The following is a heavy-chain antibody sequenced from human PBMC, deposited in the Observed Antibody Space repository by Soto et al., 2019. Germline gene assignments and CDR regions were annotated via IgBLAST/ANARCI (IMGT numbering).Heavy chain of an antibody. J-gene: IGHJ5*02. CDR2: ISHDGHA. CDR3: ERQVYGDYLGGNWFDP. CDR1: GDSISDTRFY. V-gene: IGHV4-39*01. Sequence: SETLSLTCSILGDSISDTRFYWGWVRQSPEKGLEWIGSISHDGHAYYNPSLKRRVTLFADTSRNQFSLTMKSVTVADTALYFCERQVYGDYLGGNWFDPWGQGALVTVSS. D-gene: IGHD4-17*01.